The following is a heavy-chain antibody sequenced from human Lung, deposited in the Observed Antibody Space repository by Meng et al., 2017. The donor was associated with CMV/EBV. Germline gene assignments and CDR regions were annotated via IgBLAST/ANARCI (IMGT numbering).Heavy chain of an antibody. J-gene: IGHJ4*02. CDR1: GLTFSGSA. CDR3: ANALFMVRGVTLNPHDF. CDR2: ISGSGRTT. D-gene: IGHD3-10*01. Sequence: SXAASGLTFSGSAMSWVRQAPGKGLEWVSTISGSGRTTYYADSVKGRFTISRDNSKYTVFLQMNSLRVEDTAVYYCANALFMVRGVTLNPHDFWGQGXLVTVSS. V-gene: IGHV3-23*01.